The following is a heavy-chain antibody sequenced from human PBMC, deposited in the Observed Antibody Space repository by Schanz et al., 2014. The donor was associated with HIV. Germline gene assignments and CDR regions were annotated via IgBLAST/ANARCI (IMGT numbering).Heavy chain of an antibody. CDR1: GFTFSSYG. D-gene: IGHD6-13*01. Sequence: QVQLVESGGGVVQPGRSLRLSCAASGFTFSSYGMHWVRQAPGKGLEWVAGIGWNSVNIHYADSVKGRFTISRDNSKNTLFLQMNSLRAEDTAVYYCARTTIAAPGTEYYYGMDVWGQGTTVTVSS. V-gene: IGHV3-33*08. J-gene: IGHJ6*02. CDR2: IGWNSVNI. CDR3: ARTTIAAPGTEYYYGMDV.